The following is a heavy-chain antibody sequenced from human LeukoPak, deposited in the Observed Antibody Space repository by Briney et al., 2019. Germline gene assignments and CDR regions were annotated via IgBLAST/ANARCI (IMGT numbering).Heavy chain of an antibody. J-gene: IGHJ4*02. V-gene: IGHV4-38-2*01. Sequence: SETLSLTCAVSGYSISSGFFWGSIRQTPGKGLEYIGSIFHGGSTYYNPSLKSRLTMSVDKSKNQFSLQLTSVTAADTAIYYCVRFGNEYGDYWGQGTLVTVSS. CDR1: GYSISSGFF. D-gene: IGHD2/OR15-2a*01. CDR2: IFHGGST. CDR3: VRFGNEYGDY.